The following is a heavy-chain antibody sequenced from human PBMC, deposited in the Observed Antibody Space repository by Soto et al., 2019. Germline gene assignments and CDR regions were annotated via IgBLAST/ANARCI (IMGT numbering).Heavy chain of an antibody. CDR2: IQQDGSEK. V-gene: IGHV3-7*01. Sequence: ASLRLCCPVCGLKVKSDCMSWGRQTPEKGLAWVANIQQDGSEKSYVDSVKGRFTISRDNAKNSLYLQMNSLRADETAVYYCERVYCGGDCYSDHLYAFDIWGQGTMVTVSS. D-gene: IGHD2-21*02. J-gene: IGHJ3*02. CDR1: GLKVKSDC. CDR3: ERVYCGGDCYSDHLYAFDI.